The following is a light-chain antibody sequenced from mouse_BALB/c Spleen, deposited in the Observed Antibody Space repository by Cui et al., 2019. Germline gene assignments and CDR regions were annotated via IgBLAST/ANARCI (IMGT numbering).Light chain of an antibody. J-gene: IGKJ5*01. V-gene: IGKV6-23*01. Sequence: DIAMTQSHKFMSTSVGDRVSITCKASQDVGTAVAWYQQKPGQSPKLLIYWASTRHTGVPDRFTGSGSGTDFTLTISNVQSEDLADYFCQQYSSYPLTFGAGTKLELK. CDR1: QDVGTA. CDR3: QQYSSYPLT. CDR2: WAS.